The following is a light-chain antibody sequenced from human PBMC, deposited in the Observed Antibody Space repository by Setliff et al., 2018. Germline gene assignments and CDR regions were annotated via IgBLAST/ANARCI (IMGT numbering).Light chain of an antibody. V-gene: IGLV2-14*01. J-gene: IGLJ1*01. CDR3: TSYTISSTEV. CDR2: EVN. CDR1: ISNIGGYNF. Sequence: QSALTQPASVSGSPGQSITISCTGSISNIGGYNFVSWYRQYPGEVPKLMIFEVNNRPSGVSNRFSGSKSGNTASLTISGLQPEDEADYYCTSYTISSTEVFGTGTKVTVL.